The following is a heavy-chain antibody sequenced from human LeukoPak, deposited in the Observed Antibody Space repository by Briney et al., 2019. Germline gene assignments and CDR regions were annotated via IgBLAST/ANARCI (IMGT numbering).Heavy chain of an antibody. J-gene: IGHJ3*02. CDR3: ATSQDATDAFDI. D-gene: IGHD2-15*01. Sequence: GASVKVSCKASGYTFSSYYMHWVRQAPGQGLEWMGGIIPIFGTANYAQKFQGRVTITADESTSTAYMELSSLRSEDTAVYHCATSQDATDAFDIWGQGTMVTVSS. CDR2: IIPIFGTA. CDR1: GYTFSSYY. V-gene: IGHV1-69*13.